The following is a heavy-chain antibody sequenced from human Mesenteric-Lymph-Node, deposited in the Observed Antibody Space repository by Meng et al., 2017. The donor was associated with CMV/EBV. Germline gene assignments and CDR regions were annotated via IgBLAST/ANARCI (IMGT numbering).Heavy chain of an antibody. D-gene: IGHD3-16*01. CDR2: ISGSGGAT. CDR3: ARDSYFDY. CDR1: RFIFSDYD. V-gene: IGHV3-23*01. Sequence: GESLKISCAGSRFIFSDYDMSWVRQSPGKGLEWVSAISGSGGATYYAESVRGRFTISRDNSKNTLYLEMNSLRADDTALYYCARDSYFDYWGQGTLVTVSS. J-gene: IGHJ4*02.